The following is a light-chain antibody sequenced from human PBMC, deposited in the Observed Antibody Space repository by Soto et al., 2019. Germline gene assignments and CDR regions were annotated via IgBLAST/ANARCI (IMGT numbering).Light chain of an antibody. Sequence: EIVMTQSPATLSVSPGERATLSCRASQSVSSNLAWYQQKPGQAPRLLIYGASTRATGIPARFSGSGSGTEFTLIISSLQSEDFAVYYCQQYGSSPITFGQGTRLEIK. CDR2: GAS. CDR1: QSVSSN. CDR3: QQYGSSPIT. J-gene: IGKJ5*01. V-gene: IGKV3-15*01.